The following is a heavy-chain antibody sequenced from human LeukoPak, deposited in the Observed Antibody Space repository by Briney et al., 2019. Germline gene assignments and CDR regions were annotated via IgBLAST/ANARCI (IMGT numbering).Heavy chain of an antibody. V-gene: IGHV3-53*01. J-gene: IGHJ4*02. D-gene: IGHD6-13*01. CDR1: GFTVSGNY. Sequence: PGGSLRLSCAASGFTVSGNYMSWVRQAPGKGLEWVSVIYTAGSTCNAGSVKGRFTISRDKSKNTLYLQMNTLRAEDTAVYFCAGGNSWPGLSYWGQGTLLTVSS. CDR3: AGGNSWPGLSY. CDR2: IYTAGST.